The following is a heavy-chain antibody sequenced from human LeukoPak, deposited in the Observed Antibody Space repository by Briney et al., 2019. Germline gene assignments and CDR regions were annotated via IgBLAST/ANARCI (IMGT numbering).Heavy chain of an antibody. CDR3: AGQIMPDAFDI. CDR1: GYSFTSYW. D-gene: IGHD2-2*01. V-gene: IGHV5-51*01. J-gene: IGHJ3*02. Sequence: GESLKISCKGSGYSFTSYWIGWVRQLPGKGLEWMGIIYPGDSDTRYSPSFQGQVTISADKSISTAYLQWSSLKASDTAIYYCAGQIMPDAFDIWSQGTIVTVSS. CDR2: IYPGDSDT.